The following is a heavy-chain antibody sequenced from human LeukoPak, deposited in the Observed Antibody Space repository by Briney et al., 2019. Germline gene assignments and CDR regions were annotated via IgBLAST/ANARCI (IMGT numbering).Heavy chain of an antibody. D-gene: IGHD6-13*01. CDR1: GFTVSSNH. CDR3: ASHSSSWYGFDY. Sequence: GGSLRLSGAASGFTVSSNHMSWVRQGPGKGLEWVSVIYSGGSTYYADSVKGRFTISRDNSKNTLYLQMNSLRAEDTAVYYCASHSSSWYGFDYWGEGTLASVSS. V-gene: IGHV3-53*01. J-gene: IGHJ4*01. CDR2: IYSGGST.